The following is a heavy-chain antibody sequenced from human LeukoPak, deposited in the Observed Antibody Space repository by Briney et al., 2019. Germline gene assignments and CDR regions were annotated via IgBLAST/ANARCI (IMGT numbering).Heavy chain of an antibody. D-gene: IGHD3-10*01. CDR1: GGSISSSSYY. CDR2: IYYSGST. V-gene: IGHV4-39*07. J-gene: IGHJ5*02. CDR3: ARASRFSGSPELNWFDP. Sequence: PSETLSLTCTVSGGSISSSSYYWGWIRQPPGKGLEWIGSIYYSGSTYYNPSLKSRVTISVDTSKNQFSLKLSSVTAADTAVYYCARASRFSGSPELNWFDPWGQGTLVTVSS.